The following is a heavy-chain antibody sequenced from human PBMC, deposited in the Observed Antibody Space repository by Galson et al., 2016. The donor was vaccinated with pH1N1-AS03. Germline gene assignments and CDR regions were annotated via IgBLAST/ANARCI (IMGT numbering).Heavy chain of an antibody. CDR3: AKSLYLSGSFHSYFDL. D-gene: IGHD3-10*01. CDR2: MYHSGTT. J-gene: IGHJ2*01. V-gene: IGHV4-38-2*01. Sequence: EPLSLTCDVSGFSISSGYYWGWIRQPPGKGLEWIGSMYHSGTTFHNPSLKSRVTMSVDTSKNQFSLKLTSVTAADTAVYYCAKSLYLSGSFHSYFDLWGRGTLVIVSS. CDR1: GFSISSGYY.